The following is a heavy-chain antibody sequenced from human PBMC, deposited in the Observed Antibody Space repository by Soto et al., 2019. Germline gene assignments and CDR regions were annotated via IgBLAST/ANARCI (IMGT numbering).Heavy chain of an antibody. V-gene: IGHV3-30-3*01. CDR3: AREGAYYDFWCGYSGDFDI. CDR1: GFTFSSYA. J-gene: IGHJ3*02. Sequence: GGSLRLSCAASGFTFSSYAMHWVRQAPGKGLEWVAVISYDGSNKYYADSVKGRFTISRDNSKNTLYLQMNSLRAEDTAVYYCAREGAYYDFWCGYSGDFDIWGQVPRVTFSS. CDR2: ISYDGSNK. D-gene: IGHD3-3*01.